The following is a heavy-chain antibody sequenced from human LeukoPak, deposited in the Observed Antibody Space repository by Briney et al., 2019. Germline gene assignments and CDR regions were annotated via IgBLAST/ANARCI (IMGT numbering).Heavy chain of an antibody. J-gene: IGHJ4*02. CDR3: ARGQPPDY. D-gene: IGHD6-13*01. V-gene: IGHV4-31*03. CDR2: FYYSGST. Sequence: SETLSLTCTVSGGSISSGGYSWSWIRQHPGKGLEWIGYFYYSGSTYYNPSLKSRVTISVDTSKNQFSLKLSSVTAADTAVYYCARGQPPDYSGQGTLVTVSS. CDR1: GGSISSGGYS.